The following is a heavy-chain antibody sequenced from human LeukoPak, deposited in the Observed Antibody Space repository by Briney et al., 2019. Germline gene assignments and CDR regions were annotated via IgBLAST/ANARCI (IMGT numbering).Heavy chain of an antibody. CDR2: ISSSSSYI. Sequence: GGSLRLSCAASGFTFSSYSMNWVRQAPGKGLEWVSSISSSSSYIYYADSVKGRFTISRDNAKNSLYLQMNSLRAGDTAVYYCAKRFRPQLVFYVDYWGQGTLVTVSS. V-gene: IGHV3-21*04. J-gene: IGHJ4*02. D-gene: IGHD6-13*01. CDR1: GFTFSSYS. CDR3: AKRFRPQLVFYVDY.